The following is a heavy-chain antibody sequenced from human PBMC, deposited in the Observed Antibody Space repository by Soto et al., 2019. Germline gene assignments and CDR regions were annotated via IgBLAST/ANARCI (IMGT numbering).Heavy chain of an antibody. V-gene: IGHV4-59*01. J-gene: IGHJ3*02. D-gene: IGHD6-19*01. CDR3: ARGHSSGWIDAFDI. CDR1: GGSISSYY. Sequence: QVQLQESGPGLVKPSETLSLTCTVSGGSISSYYWSWIRQPPGKGLEWIGYIYYSGSTNYNPSLKSRVTIXVXTXXNQFSLKLSSVTAADTAVYYCARGHSSGWIDAFDIWGQGTMVTVSS. CDR2: IYYSGST.